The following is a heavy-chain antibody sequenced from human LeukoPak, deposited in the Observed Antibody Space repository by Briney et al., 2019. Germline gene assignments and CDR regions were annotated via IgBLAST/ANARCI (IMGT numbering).Heavy chain of an antibody. J-gene: IGHJ4*02. CDR2: INWNGGST. Sequence: GGSLRLSCAASGFTFDDYGMSWVRQAPGKGLEWVSGINWNGGSTGYADSVKGRFTISRDNSKNTLYLQMNSLRAEDTAVYYCAKVSGILTGYADYWGQGTLVTVSS. D-gene: IGHD3-9*01. CDR3: AKVSGILTGYADY. V-gene: IGHV3-20*04. CDR1: GFTFDDYG.